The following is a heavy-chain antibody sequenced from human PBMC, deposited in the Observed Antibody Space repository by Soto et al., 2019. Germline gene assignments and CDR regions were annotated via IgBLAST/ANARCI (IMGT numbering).Heavy chain of an antibody. D-gene: IGHD1-26*01. CDR3: AREYSNSPEAFDS. CDR2: IYHTGRT. V-gene: IGHV4-61*01. J-gene: IGHJ4*02. Sequence: SETLSLTCTVSGGSVNSDNYYWSWIRQPPGRGLEWIGYIYHTGRTNYNPSLMSRVTISLDTSRNQFSLKLSSVTAADTAVYYCAREYSNSPEAFDSWGQGALVTVSS. CDR1: GGSVNSDNYY.